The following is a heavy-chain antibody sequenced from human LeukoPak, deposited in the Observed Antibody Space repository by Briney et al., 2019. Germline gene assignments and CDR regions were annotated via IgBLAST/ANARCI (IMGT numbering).Heavy chain of an antibody. CDR3: ARHRDCSSGACYPDY. J-gene: IGHJ4*02. D-gene: IGHD2-15*01. CDR1: GYSFSNYW. V-gene: IGHV5-10-1*01. Sequence: GESLRISCKGSGYSFSNYWISWVRQMPGKGLEWMGGIAPSDSYTNYSPSFQGHVTISDDKSISTAYLQWSGLKASDTAMYYCARHRDCSSGACYPDYWGQGTLVTVSS. CDR2: IAPSDSYT.